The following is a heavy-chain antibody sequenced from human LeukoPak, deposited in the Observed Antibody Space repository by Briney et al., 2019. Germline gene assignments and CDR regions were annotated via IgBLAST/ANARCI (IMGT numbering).Heavy chain of an antibody. CDR3: ARRGEAMDPFDY. V-gene: IGHV5-51*01. CDR2: IYPGGSET. J-gene: IGHJ4*02. CDR1: GYTFTSYW. Sequence: GESLNISCKGSGYTFTSYWIAWVRHMPGRGLEWVGVIYPGGSETTYSPSFQGQVTISADRSISTAYLQWSSMKASDTAIYYCARRGEAMDPFDYWGQGTLVTVSS. D-gene: IGHD5-18*01.